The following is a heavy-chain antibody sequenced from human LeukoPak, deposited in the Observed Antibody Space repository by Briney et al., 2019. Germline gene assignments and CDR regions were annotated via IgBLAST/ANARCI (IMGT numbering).Heavy chain of an antibody. V-gene: IGHV3-74*01. CDR1: GFTFSRYW. CDR2: ADYDGSDT. CDR3: ATLAAAGTNY. D-gene: IGHD6-13*01. J-gene: IGHJ4*02. Sequence: PGGSLRLSCAAPGFTFSRYWMHWVRQAPGKGLVWVSRADYDGSDTSYADSVRGRFTISRDNAKNTLYLQMNSLSAEDTAVYYCATLAAAGTNYWGQGTLVTVSS.